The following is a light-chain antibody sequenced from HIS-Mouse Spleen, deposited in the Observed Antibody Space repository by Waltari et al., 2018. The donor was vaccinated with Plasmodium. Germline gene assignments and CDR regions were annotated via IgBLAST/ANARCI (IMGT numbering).Light chain of an antibody. CDR1: QDINNY. Sequence: DIQMTQSPSSLSASVGDRVTITCQASQDINNYLNWYHQKPGKAPKLLIYEASNLETGVPSRFSGSGSGTDFTFTISSLQPEDIATYYCQQYDNLPYTFGQGTKLEIK. CDR2: EAS. V-gene: IGKV1-33*01. J-gene: IGKJ2*01. CDR3: QQYDNLPYT.